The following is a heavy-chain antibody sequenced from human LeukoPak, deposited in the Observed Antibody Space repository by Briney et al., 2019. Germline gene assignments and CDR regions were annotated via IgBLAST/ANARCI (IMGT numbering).Heavy chain of an antibody. V-gene: IGHV4-59*08. Sequence: PSETLSLTCTVSGGSISSYYWSWIRRSPGKGLEWIGYIYYSGSGNYNPSFKSRVTISVDTSKNQFSLKLSSVTAADTAVYYCARRPGYYDILTGYYPDWYFDYWGQGTLVTVSS. J-gene: IGHJ4*02. CDR1: GGSISSYY. CDR3: ARRPGYYDILTGYYPDWYFDY. CDR2: IYYSGSG. D-gene: IGHD3-9*01.